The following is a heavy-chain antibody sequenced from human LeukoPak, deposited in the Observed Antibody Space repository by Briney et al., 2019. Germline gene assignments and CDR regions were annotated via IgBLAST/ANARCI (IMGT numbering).Heavy chain of an antibody. CDR2: ISSSSSYI. Sequence: PGGSLRLSCAASGFTFSSYSMNWVRQAPGKGLEWVSSISSSSSYIYYADSVKGRFTISRDNAKNSLYLQMNSLRAEDTAVYYCARGSQRFGELLIWGQGTLVTVSS. CDR1: GFTFSSYS. V-gene: IGHV3-21*01. D-gene: IGHD3-10*01. CDR3: ARGSQRFGELLI. J-gene: IGHJ4*02.